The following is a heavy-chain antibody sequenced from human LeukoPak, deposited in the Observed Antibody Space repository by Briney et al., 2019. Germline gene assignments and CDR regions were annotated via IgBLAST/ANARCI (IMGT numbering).Heavy chain of an antibody. CDR1: GGSISNYY. CDR3: ARDGVGQQLGTFDY. Sequence: SETLSLTCTVSGGSISNYYWGWIRQPPGKGLEWIGYIYYSGSTNYNPSLKSRVTISVDTSKNQFSLKLSSVTAADTAVYYCARDGVGQQLGTFDYWGQGTLVTVSS. D-gene: IGHD6-13*01. J-gene: IGHJ4*02. CDR2: IYYSGST. V-gene: IGHV4-59*01.